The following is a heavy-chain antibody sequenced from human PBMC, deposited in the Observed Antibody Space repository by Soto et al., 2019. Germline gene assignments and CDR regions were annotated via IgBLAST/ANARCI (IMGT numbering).Heavy chain of an antibody. Sequence: GESLKISCKGSGYSFTSYWIGWVRQMPGKGLEWMGIIYPGDSDTRYSPSFQGQVTISADKSISTAYLQWSSLKASDTAMYYCARPFWGNYYDSSGYPSRGGMDVWGQGTTVTVSS. CDR3: ARPFWGNYYDSSGYPSRGGMDV. J-gene: IGHJ6*02. CDR1: GYSFTSYW. CDR2: IYPGDSDT. D-gene: IGHD3-22*01. V-gene: IGHV5-51*01.